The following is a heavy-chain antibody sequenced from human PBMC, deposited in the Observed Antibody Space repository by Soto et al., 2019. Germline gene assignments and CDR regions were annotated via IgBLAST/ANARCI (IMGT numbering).Heavy chain of an antibody. V-gene: IGHV3-66*01. CDR3: AKSPGNYWFDP. CDR1: GFTVSSHY. CDR2: IYSGGST. D-gene: IGHD4-4*01. J-gene: IGHJ5*02. Sequence: PGGSLRLSCAASGFTVSSHYMRWVRQAPGKGLEWVSVIYSGGSTYYADSVKGRFTISRDNSKNTLYLQMNSLRAEDTAVYYCAKSPGNYWFDPWGQGTLVTVSS.